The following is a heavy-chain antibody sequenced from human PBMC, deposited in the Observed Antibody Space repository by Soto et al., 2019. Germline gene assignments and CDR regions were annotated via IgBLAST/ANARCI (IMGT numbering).Heavy chain of an antibody. CDR3: ARGGTQFLNTMNGLDV. J-gene: IGHJ6*02. V-gene: IGHV1-69*01. Sequence: QVQLVQSGAEVKKPGASVTVSCKASGGTFSNYAINWVRQAPGQGLEWMGGISPIFRTANYAQKFQGRVTITADLSTTTAYRELSSLRSEDTAVYYCARGGTQFLNTMNGLDVCGQGTTVTLS. CDR1: GGTFSNYA. D-gene: IGHD3-16*01. CDR2: ISPIFRTA.